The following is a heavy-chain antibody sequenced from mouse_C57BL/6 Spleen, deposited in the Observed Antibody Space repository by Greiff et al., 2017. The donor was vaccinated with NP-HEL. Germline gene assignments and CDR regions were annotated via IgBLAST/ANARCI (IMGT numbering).Heavy chain of an antibody. Sequence: EVKLMESGGGLVKPGGSLKLSCAASGFTFSSYAMSWVRQTPEKRLEWVATISDGGSYTYYPDNVKGRFTISRDNAKNNLYLQMSHLKSEDTAMYYCARAAGFLDYWGQGTTLTVSS. V-gene: IGHV5-4*03. CDR1: GFTFSSYA. CDR3: ARAAGFLDY. J-gene: IGHJ2*01. CDR2: ISDGGSYT.